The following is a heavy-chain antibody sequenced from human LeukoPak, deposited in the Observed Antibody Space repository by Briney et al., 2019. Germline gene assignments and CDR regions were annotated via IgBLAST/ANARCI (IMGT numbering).Heavy chain of an antibody. CDR1: GFTFSSYW. Sequence: GGSLRLSCAASGFTFSSYWVHWVRQAPGKGLVWVSHINSDGSSTSYADSVKGRFTISRDNANNSLYLQMNSLSAEDTAIYYCARQPQVAHFDYWGQGTLVSVSS. CDR2: INSDGSST. D-gene: IGHD1-14*01. V-gene: IGHV3-74*01. CDR3: ARQPQVAHFDY. J-gene: IGHJ4*02.